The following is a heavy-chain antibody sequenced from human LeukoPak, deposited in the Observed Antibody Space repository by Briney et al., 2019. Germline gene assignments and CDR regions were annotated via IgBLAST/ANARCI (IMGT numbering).Heavy chain of an antibody. V-gene: IGHV3-48*01. Sequence: PGGSLSLSCAASGFTFSSYSLNWVRQAPGKGLGWVSYISSSSSTIYYADSVKGRFTISRDNAKNSLYLQMNSLRAEDTAVYYCARDMVRERGAFDIWGQGTMVTVSS. CDR1: GFTFSSYS. CDR2: ISSSSSTI. D-gene: IGHD3-10*01. J-gene: IGHJ3*02. CDR3: ARDMVRERGAFDI.